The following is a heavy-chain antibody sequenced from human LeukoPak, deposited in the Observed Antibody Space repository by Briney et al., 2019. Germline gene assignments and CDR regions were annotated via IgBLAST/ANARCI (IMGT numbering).Heavy chain of an antibody. D-gene: IGHD3-22*01. Sequence: SETLSFTCTVSGGSISSSSYYWGWIRQPPGKGLEWIGSIYYSGSTYYNPSLKSRVTISVDTSKNQFSLKLRSVTAADTAVYYCAGSSVYRGNEEDSFDYWGRETLVTVS. CDR3: AGSSVYRGNEEDSFDY. J-gene: IGHJ4*02. CDR2: IYYSGST. CDR1: GGSISSSSYY. V-gene: IGHV4-39*01.